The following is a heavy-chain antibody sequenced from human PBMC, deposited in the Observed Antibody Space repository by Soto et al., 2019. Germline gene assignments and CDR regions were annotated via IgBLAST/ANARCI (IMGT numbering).Heavy chain of an antibody. CDR2: IHYNGNT. V-gene: IGHV4-59*01. CDR3: ARVRHLYYYDSSGYRPNWFDP. CDR1: GDSISSYS. D-gene: IGHD3-22*01. Sequence: SETLSLTCTVSGDSISSYSWSWIRQPPGKGLEWIGNIHYNGNTKYSPSLKSRVTMSVDTSKNHFSLKLISVTAADTAVYYCARVRHLYYYDSSGYRPNWFDPWGQGTLVTVSS. J-gene: IGHJ5*02.